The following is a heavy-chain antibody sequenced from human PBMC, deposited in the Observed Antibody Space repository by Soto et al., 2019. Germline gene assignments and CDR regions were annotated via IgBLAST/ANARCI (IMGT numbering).Heavy chain of an antibody. CDR3: ARQDSSGPYYYYGMDV. CDR2: IYPGDSDT. V-gene: IGHV5-51*01. J-gene: IGHJ6*02. Sequence: REALKISCKGSGYSFTSYWIGWVGQMPGKGLEWMGIIYPGDSDTRYSPSFQGQVTISADKSISTAYLQWSSLKASDTAMYYCARQDSSGPYYYYGMDVWGQGTTVTVSS. D-gene: IGHD3-22*01. CDR1: GYSFTSYW.